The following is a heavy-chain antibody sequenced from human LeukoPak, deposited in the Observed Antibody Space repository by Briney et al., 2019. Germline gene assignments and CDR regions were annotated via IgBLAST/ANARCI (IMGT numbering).Heavy chain of an antibody. CDR1: GFTFSSYW. V-gene: IGHV3-7*01. Sequence: PGGSLRLSCAASGFTFSSYWMSWVRQAPGKGLEWVANIKQDGSEKYYVDSVKGRFTISRDNAKNSLYLQMNSLRAEDTAVYYCAKAPESSSSYYYYMDVWGKGTTVTVSS. CDR3: AKAPESSSSYYYYMDV. CDR2: IKQDGSEK. J-gene: IGHJ6*03. D-gene: IGHD3-10*01.